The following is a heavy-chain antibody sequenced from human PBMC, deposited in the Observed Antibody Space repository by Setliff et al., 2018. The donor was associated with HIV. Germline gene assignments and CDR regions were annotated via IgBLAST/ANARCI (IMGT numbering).Heavy chain of an antibody. CDR1: GGSFSGYY. J-gene: IGHJ6*03. CDR2: ITHSGST. CDR3: AKGVAGLQYYYYYMDV. V-gene: IGHV4-34*01. Sequence: SETLSLTCAVYGGSFSGYYWTWIRQPPGKGLEWIGEITHSGSTNYNPSLETRVTISVDTSKNQFSLKLSSVTAADTAVYYCAKGVAGLQYYYYYMDVWGKGTTVTISS. D-gene: IGHD6-19*01.